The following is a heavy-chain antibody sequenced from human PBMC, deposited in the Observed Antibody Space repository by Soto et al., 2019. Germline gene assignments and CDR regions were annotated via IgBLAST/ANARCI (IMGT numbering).Heavy chain of an antibody. J-gene: IGHJ4*02. D-gene: IGHD5-12*01. V-gene: IGHV4-39*01. CDR2: IYYSGST. CDR3: ARNRESSHSGSDWTAPDY. Sequence: SETLSLTCTVSGGSIRSSSYYWGWIRQPPGKGLEWIGGIYYSGSTYYNPSLKSRVTISIDTSKNQFSLKLNSVTAADRAVYYCARNRESSHSGSDWTAPDYWAQGTLVTVSS. CDR1: GGSIRSSSYY.